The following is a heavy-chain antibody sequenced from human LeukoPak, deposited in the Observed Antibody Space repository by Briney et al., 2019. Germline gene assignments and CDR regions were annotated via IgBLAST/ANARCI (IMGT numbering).Heavy chain of an antibody. CDR1: GYTFTSYY. Sequence: ASVKVSCKASGYTFTSYYMHWVRQAPGQGLEWMGIINPSGGSTSYAQKFQGRVTMTRDTSTSTVYMELSSLRSEDTAVYYCARIRDSSGYFMTDAFDIWGQGTMVTVSS. CDR3: ARIRDSSGYFMTDAFDI. D-gene: IGHD3-22*01. V-gene: IGHV1-46*01. J-gene: IGHJ3*02. CDR2: INPSGGST.